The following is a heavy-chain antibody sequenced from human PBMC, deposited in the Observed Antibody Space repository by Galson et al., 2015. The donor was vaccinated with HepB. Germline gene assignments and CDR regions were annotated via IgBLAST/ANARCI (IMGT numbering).Heavy chain of an antibody. CDR2: ISNSGGSS. CDR1: GFTFSYYA. D-gene: IGHD6-13*01. Sequence: SLRLSCAASGFTFSYYAMSWVRQAPGKGLEGVSVISNSGGSSFYADSVKGRFTISRDNSKNTLYLQMNSLRAEDTAVYYCAKPREIRKQGWFDPWGQGTLVTVSS. V-gene: IGHV3-23*01. J-gene: IGHJ5*02. CDR3: AKPREIRKQGWFDP.